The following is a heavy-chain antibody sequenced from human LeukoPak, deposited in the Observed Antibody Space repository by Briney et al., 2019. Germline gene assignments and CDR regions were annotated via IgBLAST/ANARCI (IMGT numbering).Heavy chain of an antibody. CDR1: GFTFSSYA. D-gene: IGHD6-13*01. V-gene: IGHV3-23*01. CDR3: AKGPSGSSWYGMSLTWCAY. Sequence: GGSLRLSCAASGFTFSSYAMSWVRQAQGKGLEWVSAISGSGGSTYYADSVKGRFTISRDNSKNTLYLQMNSLRAEDTAVYYCAKGPSGSSWYGMSLTWCAYWGQGTLVTVSS. J-gene: IGHJ4*02. CDR2: ISGSGGST.